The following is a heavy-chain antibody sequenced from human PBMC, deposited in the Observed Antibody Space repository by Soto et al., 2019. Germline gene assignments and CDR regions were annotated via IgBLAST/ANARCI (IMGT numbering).Heavy chain of an antibody. V-gene: IGHV1-69*13. CDR3: APHTLDTGMLSGY. D-gene: IGHD5-18*01. Sequence: SVKVSCKASGGTFSSYAISWVRQAPGQGLEWMGGIIPIFGTANYAQKFQGRVTITADESTSTAYMELSSLRSEDTAVYYCAPHTLDTGMLSGYWGQGTLVTVSS. CDR1: GGTFSSYA. CDR2: IIPIFGTA. J-gene: IGHJ4*02.